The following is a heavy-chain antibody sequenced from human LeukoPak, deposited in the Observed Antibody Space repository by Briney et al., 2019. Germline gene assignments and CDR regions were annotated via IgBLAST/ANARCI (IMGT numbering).Heavy chain of an antibody. J-gene: IGHJ3*01. D-gene: IGHD6-19*01. V-gene: IGHV4-59*08. CDR2: IYYSGSA. Sequence: SETLSLTCTVSGASIGSYYWSWIRQPPGKGLEWIGYIYYSGSANYNPSLKSRVTISVDTSKNHFSLKLSSVTAADTAVYYCARHWDDSSGDAYAFDLWGQGTVVTVSS. CDR3: ARHWDDSSGDAYAFDL. CDR1: GASIGSYY.